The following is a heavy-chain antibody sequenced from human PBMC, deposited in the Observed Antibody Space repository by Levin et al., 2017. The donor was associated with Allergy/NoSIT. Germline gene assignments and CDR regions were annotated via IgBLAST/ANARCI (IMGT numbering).Heavy chain of an antibody. V-gene: IGHV3-21*01. J-gene: IGHJ5*01. CDR1: GFTFSSYS. Sequence: GESLKISCAASGFTFSSYSMNWVRQAPGKGLEWVSSISSSSSYIYYADSVKGRFTISRDNAKNSLYLQMNSLRAEDTAVYYCARDRWYPGWFDSWGQGTLVTVSS. CDR3: ARDRWYPGWFDS. CDR2: ISSSSSYI. D-gene: IGHD5-24*01.